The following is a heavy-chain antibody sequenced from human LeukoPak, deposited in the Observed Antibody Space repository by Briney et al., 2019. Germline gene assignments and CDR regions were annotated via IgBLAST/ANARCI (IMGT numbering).Heavy chain of an antibody. CDR2: INHSGST. CDR1: GGSFSGYY. Sequence: SETLSLTCAVYGGSFSGYYWSWIRQPPGKGLEWIGEINHSGSTNYNPSLKSRVTISVDTSKNQFSLKLSSVTAADTAVYYCARGRSEDDWGWYFDYWGQGTLVTVSS. D-gene: IGHD7-27*01. J-gene: IGHJ4*02. V-gene: IGHV4-34*01. CDR3: ARGRSEDDWGWYFDY.